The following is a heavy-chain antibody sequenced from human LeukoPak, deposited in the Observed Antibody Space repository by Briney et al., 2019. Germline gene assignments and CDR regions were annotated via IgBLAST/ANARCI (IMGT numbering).Heavy chain of an antibody. V-gene: IGHV1-18*01. Sequence: ASVKVSCKASGYTFTSYGISWVQQAPGQGLEWMGWISAYNGNTNYAQKLQGRVTMTTDTSTSTAYMELRSLRSDDTAVYYCARVGYCSGGSCYSGWFDPWGQGTLVTVSS. CDR2: ISAYNGNT. CDR1: GYTFTSYG. CDR3: ARVGYCSGGSCYSGWFDP. D-gene: IGHD2-15*01. J-gene: IGHJ5*02.